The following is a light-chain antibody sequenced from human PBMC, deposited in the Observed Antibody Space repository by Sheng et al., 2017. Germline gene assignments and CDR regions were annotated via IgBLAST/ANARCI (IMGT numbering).Light chain of an antibody. CDR3: QQSYTNPQD. J-gene: IGKJ5*01. CDR1: QSISGH. CDR2: AAS. Sequence: DIQITQSPSSLSASVGDRVTITCRASQSISGHLNWYQHKPGKAPTLLIYAASNLQRGVPSRFSGSGSETDFTLTISSLQPEDFATYYCQQSYTNPQDFGQGHDWRLN. V-gene: IGKV1-39*01.